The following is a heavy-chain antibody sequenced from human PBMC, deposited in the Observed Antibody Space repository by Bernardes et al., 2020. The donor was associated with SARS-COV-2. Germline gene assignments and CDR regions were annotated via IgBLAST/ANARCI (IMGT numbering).Heavy chain of an antibody. V-gene: IGHV3-23*01. D-gene: IGHD6-13*01. CDR1: GFTFSNYV. CDR3: AKGAAAGLLDWFDP. J-gene: IGHJ5*02. Sequence: GGSLRLSCAASGFTFSNYVMTWVRQAPGKGLEWVSSVVGNGFNTYYADSVKGRFTISRDNSRNTLYLQLNSVRAEDTALYYCAKGAAAGLLDWFDPWGQGTLVTVSS. CDR2: VVGNGFNT.